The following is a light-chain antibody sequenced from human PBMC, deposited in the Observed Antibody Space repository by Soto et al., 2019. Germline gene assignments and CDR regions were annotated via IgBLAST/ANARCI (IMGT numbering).Light chain of an antibody. V-gene: IGKV3-15*01. CDR3: QQYNSWWA. Sequence: ETVLTQSPATLSVSPGERITLSCRANQSVSSNLAWYQQKPGQAPRLLIYGAVTMATGVSVRFSGSGSGTEFTLTISSLQSEDFAVYYCQQYNSWWAFGRGTKVEIK. J-gene: IGKJ1*01. CDR2: GAV. CDR1: QSVSSN.